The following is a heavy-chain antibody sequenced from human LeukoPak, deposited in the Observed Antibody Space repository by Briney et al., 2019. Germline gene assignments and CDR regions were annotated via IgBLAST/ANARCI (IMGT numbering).Heavy chain of an antibody. CDR1: GFTFSSYA. CDR3: VRDPSGSGFAFDS. V-gene: IGHV3-23*01. CDR2: ISGSGGST. J-gene: IGHJ4*02. Sequence: PGGSLRLSCAASGFTFSSYAMSWVRQAPGKGLEWVSAISGSGGSTYYADSVKGRFTISRDNSKNTLYLQMNSPRAEDTAVYYCVRDPSGSGFAFDSWGQGALVTVSS. D-gene: IGHD1-1*01.